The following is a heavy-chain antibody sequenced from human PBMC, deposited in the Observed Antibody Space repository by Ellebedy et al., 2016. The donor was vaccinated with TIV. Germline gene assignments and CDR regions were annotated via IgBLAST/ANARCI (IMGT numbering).Heavy chain of an antibody. CDR2: IYWDDDK. J-gene: IGHJ4*02. V-gene: IGHV2-5*02. CDR1: GFSLSTSGVG. D-gene: IGHD3-22*01. Sequence: SGPTLVXPTQTLTLTCTFSGFSLSTSGVGMGWIRQPPGKALEWLALIYWDDDKRYSPSLKSRLTITKDTSKNQVVLTMTNMDPVDTATYYCAHGIRISGYDSSYFDYWGQGTLVTVSS. CDR3: AHGIRISGYDSSYFDY.